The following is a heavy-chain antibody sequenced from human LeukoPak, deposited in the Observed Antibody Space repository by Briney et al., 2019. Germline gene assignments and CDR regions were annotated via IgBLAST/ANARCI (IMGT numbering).Heavy chain of an antibody. CDR2: INFSGDTT. J-gene: IGHJ4*02. D-gene: IGHD4-17*01. CDR1: GFSFSIYA. V-gene: IGHV3-23*01. Sequence: GGSLRLSCAASGFSFSIYAMNWVRQAPGKGLEWVSGINFSGDTTYYADSVKGRFTISRDNSKNTLYLQMNSLRVEDTAVYYCARPFTVTTFAYWGQGALVTVSS. CDR3: ARPFTVTTFAY.